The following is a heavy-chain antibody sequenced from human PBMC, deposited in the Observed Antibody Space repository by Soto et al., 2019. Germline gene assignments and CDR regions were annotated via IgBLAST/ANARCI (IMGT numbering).Heavy chain of an antibody. V-gene: IGHV4-28*01. Sequence: PSATLSLTCAVSGYSISSSHWWGWIRQPPGKGLEWIGYIYYSGSTYYNPSLKSRVTMSVDTSKNQFSLKLSSVTAVDTAVYYCARVVGATTGWFDPWGQGTLVTVCS. CDR1: GYSISSSHW. CDR2: IYYSGST. D-gene: IGHD1-26*01. CDR3: ARVVGATTGWFDP. J-gene: IGHJ5*02.